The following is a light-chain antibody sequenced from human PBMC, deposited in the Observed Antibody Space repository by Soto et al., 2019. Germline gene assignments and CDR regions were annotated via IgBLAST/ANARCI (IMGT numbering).Light chain of an antibody. CDR3: QQSYSTPST. V-gene: IGKV1-39*01. Sequence: DIQMTQSPSSLSASVGDRVTITCRTSQRISTYLNWYQQKPGKSPKLLIYGTSSLHSGVSLRFSGGGSGTDFTLTISRLQPEDAATYYCQQSYSTPSTFGPGTKVGI. CDR2: GTS. J-gene: IGKJ3*01. CDR1: QRISTY.